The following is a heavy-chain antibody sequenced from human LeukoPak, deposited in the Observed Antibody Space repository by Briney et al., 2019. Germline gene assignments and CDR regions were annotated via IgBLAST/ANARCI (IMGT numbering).Heavy chain of an antibody. J-gene: IGHJ4*02. V-gene: IGHV3-23*01. CDR1: GFTFSSYA. Sequence: GGSLRLSCAASGFTFSSYAMSWVRQAPGKGLEWVSTLSGSGGSTYYADSVKGRFIISRDNSKNTLYVQMSSLRAEDTAVYYCATALYGGSWYRGPYFDYWGQGTLVTVSP. CDR3: ATALYGGSWYRGPYFDY. CDR2: LSGSGGST. D-gene: IGHD6-13*01.